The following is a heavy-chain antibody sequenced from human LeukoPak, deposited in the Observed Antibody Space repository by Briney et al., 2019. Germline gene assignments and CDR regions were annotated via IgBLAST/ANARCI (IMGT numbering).Heavy chain of an antibody. V-gene: IGHV4-39*01. D-gene: IGHD2-2*01. Sequence: SETLSLTCTVSGGSISSSGYYWGWIRQPPGKGLEWIGSIYYSGSTYYNPSLRSRVTISEDTSKNQFSLKLSSVTAADTAVYYCAVYCSSTSCYARRAFDIWGQGTTVTVSS. CDR1: GGSISSSGYY. CDR2: IYYSGST. J-gene: IGHJ3*02. CDR3: AVYCSSTSCYARRAFDI.